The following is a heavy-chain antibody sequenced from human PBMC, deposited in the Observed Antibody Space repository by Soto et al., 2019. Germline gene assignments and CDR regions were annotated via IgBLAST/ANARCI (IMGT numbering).Heavy chain of an antibody. CDR1: GGTFSSYA. J-gene: IGHJ6*02. D-gene: IGHD2-2*01. V-gene: IGHV1-69*01. Sequence: QVRLVQSGAEVQKPGSSVNVACKASGGTFSSYAISWVRQAPGQGLEWMRGVIPIFGTANYAQKLQGRVTITADESTSTAYMELSSMRSEDTVVYYCASASYCSRTSCYYYYYYYGMDVWGQGTTVTVSS. CDR3: ASASYCSRTSCYYYYYYYGMDV. CDR2: VIPIFGTA.